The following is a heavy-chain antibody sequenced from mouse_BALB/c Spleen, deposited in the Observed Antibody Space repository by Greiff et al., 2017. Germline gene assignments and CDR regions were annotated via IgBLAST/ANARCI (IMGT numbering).Heavy chain of an antibody. J-gene: IGHJ4*01. CDR3: AREGIYYDLYYYAMDY. CDR1: GFSLTGYG. CDR2: IWGDGST. Sequence: VKLMESGPGLVAPSQSLSITCTVSGFSLTGYGVNWVRQPPGKGLEWLGMIWGDGSTDYNSALKSRLSISKDNSKSQVFLKMNSLQTDDTARYYCAREGIYYDLYYYAMDYWGQGTSVTVSS. D-gene: IGHD2-4*01. V-gene: IGHV2-6-7*01.